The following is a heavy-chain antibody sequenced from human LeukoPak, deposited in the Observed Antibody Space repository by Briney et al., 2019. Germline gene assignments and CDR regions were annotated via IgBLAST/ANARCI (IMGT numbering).Heavy chain of an antibody. Sequence: RGSLRLSCAASGFTFSSYSMDWVRQAPGKGLEWVSSISSSSSYIYYADSVKGRFTISRDNAKNSLYLQMNSLRAEDTAVYYCARETKDYGSGPFDYWGQGTLVTVSS. CDR3: ARETKDYGSGPFDY. CDR1: GFTFSSYS. CDR2: ISSSSSYI. D-gene: IGHD3-10*01. J-gene: IGHJ4*02. V-gene: IGHV3-21*01.